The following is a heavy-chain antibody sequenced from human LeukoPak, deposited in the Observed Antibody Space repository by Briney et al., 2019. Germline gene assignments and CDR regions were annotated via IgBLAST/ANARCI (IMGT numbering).Heavy chain of an antibody. D-gene: IGHD3-22*01. CDR3: AKDLIRYYHDSSGYPPNFDY. V-gene: IGHV3-23*01. Sequence: GGSLRLSCAASGFTFSSYAMSWVRQAPGKGLEWVSAISGSGGSTYYADSVKGRFTISRDNSKNTLYLQMNSLRAEDTAVYYCAKDLIRYYHDSSGYPPNFDYWGQGTLVTVSS. CDR2: ISGSGGST. CDR1: GFTFSSYA. J-gene: IGHJ4*02.